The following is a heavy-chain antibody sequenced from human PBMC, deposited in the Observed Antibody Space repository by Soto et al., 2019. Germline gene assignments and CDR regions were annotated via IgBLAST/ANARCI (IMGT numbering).Heavy chain of an antibody. D-gene: IGHD4-17*01. J-gene: IGHJ4*02. CDR3: VSQRTTVPTQAYFDY. Sequence: SETLSLTCTVSGGSVTNSSYYWGWIRQSPGKGLEWIGIVYYRGISYSKSSVKSRVTISVYTSKNRFSLSLNSVTASDTAVYFCVSQRTTVPTQAYFDYWGPGALVTVSS. V-gene: IGHV4-39*01. CDR1: GGSVTNSSYY. CDR2: VYYRGIS.